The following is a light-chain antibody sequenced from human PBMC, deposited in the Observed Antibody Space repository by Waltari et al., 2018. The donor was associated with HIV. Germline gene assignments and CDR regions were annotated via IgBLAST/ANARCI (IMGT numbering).Light chain of an antibody. V-gene: IGLV2-8*01. CDR2: EVI. CDR1: NSDVGGYNY. Sequence: QSALTQPPSASGSPGQSVTISCTGTNSDVGGYNYVSWYHQPPGKAPKLMIFEVIKRPSAVPDRFSGSKSGNTASLTVSGLHADDEADYYCGSFVGSNSHYVFGTGTKVTVL. CDR3: GSFVGSNSHYV. J-gene: IGLJ1*01.